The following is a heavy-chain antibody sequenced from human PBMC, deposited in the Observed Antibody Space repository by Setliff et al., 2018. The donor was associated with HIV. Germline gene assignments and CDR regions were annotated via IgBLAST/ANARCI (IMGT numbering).Heavy chain of an antibody. J-gene: IGHJ4*02. CDR1: GFTFSNYW. Sequence: GGSLRLSCAASGFTFSNYWMHWVRQAPGQGLVWVSRIKTDGSSTTYADPVRGRFTISRDNAKNMLYLQMNSLRVEDTAVYYCVRDPDYFESSGYYPLDFWGQGIPVTVS. V-gene: IGHV3-74*03. D-gene: IGHD3-22*01. CDR2: IKTDGSST. CDR3: VRDPDYFESSGYYPLDF.